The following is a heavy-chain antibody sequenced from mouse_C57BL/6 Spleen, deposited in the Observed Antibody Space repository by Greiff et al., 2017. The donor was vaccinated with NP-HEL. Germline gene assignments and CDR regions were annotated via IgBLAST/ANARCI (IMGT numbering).Heavy chain of an antibody. CDR2: IYPGNSDT. Sequence: EVQLQQSGTVLARPGASVKMSCKTSGYTFTSYWMHWVKQRPGQGLEWIGAIYPGNSDTSYNQKFKGKAKLTAVTSASTAYMELSSLTNEDSAVYYGTVEGPFAYWGQGTLVTVSA. V-gene: IGHV1-5*01. CDR1: GYTFTSYW. CDR3: TVEGPFAY. J-gene: IGHJ3*01.